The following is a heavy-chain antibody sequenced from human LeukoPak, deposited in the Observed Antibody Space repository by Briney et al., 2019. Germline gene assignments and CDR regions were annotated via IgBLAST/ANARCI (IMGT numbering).Heavy chain of an antibody. CDR1: GGSISSGGYY. J-gene: IGHJ3*02. CDR3: AGVPSIIRNAFNI. V-gene: IGHV4-31*03. Sequence: KTSETLSLTCTVSGGSISSGGYYWSWIRQHPGKGLEWIGYIYYSGSTYYNPSLKSRVTISVDTSKNQFSLKLSSVTAADTAVYYCAGVPSIIRNAFNIWGQGTMVTVSS. CDR2: IYYSGST. D-gene: IGHD5-12*01.